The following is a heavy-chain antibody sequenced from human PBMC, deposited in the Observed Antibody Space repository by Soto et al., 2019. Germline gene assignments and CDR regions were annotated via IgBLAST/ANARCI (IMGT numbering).Heavy chain of an antibody. Sequence: SETLSLTCTVSGGSISSSSYYWGWIRQPPGKGLEWIGSIYYSGNTYYNPSLKSRVTISVDTAKNQFSLKLSSVTAADTAVYYCARVSGYYDSSGYYSSDAFDIWGQGTMVTVSS. J-gene: IGHJ3*02. CDR3: ARVSGYYDSSGYYSSDAFDI. V-gene: IGHV4-39*07. CDR1: GGSISSSSYY. D-gene: IGHD3-22*01. CDR2: IYYSGNT.